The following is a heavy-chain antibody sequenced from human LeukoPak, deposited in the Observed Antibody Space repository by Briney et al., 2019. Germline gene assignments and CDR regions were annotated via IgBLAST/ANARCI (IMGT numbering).Heavy chain of an antibody. D-gene: IGHD1-7*01. CDR3: ARAGTFYYYYYYMDV. CDR2: ISSSSSAK. J-gene: IGHJ6*03. CDR1: GFTFSSYG. Sequence: GGSLRLSCAASGFTFSSYGMHWVRQAPGKGLEWVSYISSSSSAKSYADSVKGRFTISRDNAKNSLYLQMNSLRAEDTAVYYCARAGTFYYYYYYMDVWGKGTTVTVSS. V-gene: IGHV3-48*01.